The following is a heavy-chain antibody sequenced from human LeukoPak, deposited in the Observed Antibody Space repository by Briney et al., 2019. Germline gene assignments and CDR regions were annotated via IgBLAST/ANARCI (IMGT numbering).Heavy chain of an antibody. CDR2: IYYSGST. V-gene: IGHV4-59*01. Sequence: PSETLSLTCAVYGGSFSGYYWSWIRQPPGKGLQWIGYIYYSGSTNYNPSLKSRVTISVDTSKNQFSLKLSSVTAADTAVYYCVRGGFGGYCSGGSCYGFDYWGQGTLVTVSS. J-gene: IGHJ4*02. CDR3: VRGGFGGYCSGGSCYGFDY. D-gene: IGHD2-15*01. CDR1: GGSFSGYY.